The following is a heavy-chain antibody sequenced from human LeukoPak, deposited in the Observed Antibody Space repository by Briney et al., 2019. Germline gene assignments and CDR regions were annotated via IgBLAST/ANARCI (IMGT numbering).Heavy chain of an antibody. D-gene: IGHD4-11*01. Sequence: GGSLRLSCAASGFTFDDYAMHWVRQAPGKGLEWVSGISGSGGSTYYADSVKGRFTISRDNSKNTLYLQMNSLRAEDTAVYYCARIDYSNYARGYWGQGTLVTVSS. CDR3: ARIDYSNYARGY. CDR2: ISGSGGST. CDR1: GFTFDDYA. J-gene: IGHJ4*02. V-gene: IGHV3-23*01.